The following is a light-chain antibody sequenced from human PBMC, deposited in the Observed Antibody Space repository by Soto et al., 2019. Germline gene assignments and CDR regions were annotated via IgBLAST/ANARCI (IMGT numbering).Light chain of an antibody. CDR3: LQYDPAPRT. V-gene: IGKV3-20*01. CDR1: QSMTTNK. CDR2: GAF. Sequence: EIVLTQSPGTLSLSPGERGTLSCRASQSMTTNKLAWYQQKPGQSPRLLFYGAFTRATGTPDRFSGSGSGTAFTLTISRLEPEDFADYYCLQYDPAPRTFGQGTKVDIK. J-gene: IGKJ1*01.